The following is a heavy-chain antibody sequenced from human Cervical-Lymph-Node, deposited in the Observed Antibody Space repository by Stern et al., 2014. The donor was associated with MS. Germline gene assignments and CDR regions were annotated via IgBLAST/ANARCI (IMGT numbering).Heavy chain of an antibody. CDR3: ARSGLGGAVGS. Sequence: QEQLVESGAEVKQPGASVKVSCKTSGYSFTRYDIHWVRQAPGQGLEWMGLIVPGVGSTTYAQTWQGRVSMTRDTSATTVYMELRSLRSEDTAVYYCARSGLGGAVGSWGQGTLVTVSA. D-gene: IGHD3-10*01. CDR1: GYSFTRYD. V-gene: IGHV1-46*04. J-gene: IGHJ5*02. CDR2: IVPGVGST.